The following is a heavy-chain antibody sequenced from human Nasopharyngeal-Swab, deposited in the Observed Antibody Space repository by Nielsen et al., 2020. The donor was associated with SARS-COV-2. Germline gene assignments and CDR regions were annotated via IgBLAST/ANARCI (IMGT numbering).Heavy chain of an antibody. V-gene: IGHV3-21*01. CDR1: GFTFSSYS. CDR2: ISSSSSYI. CDR3: ASEHDYGDYLDY. J-gene: IGHJ4*02. D-gene: IGHD4-17*01. Sequence: GESLKISCAASGFTFSSYSMNWVRQAPGKGLEWVSSISSSSSYIYYADSVKGRFTISRDNAKNSLYLQMNSLRAEDTAVYYCASEHDYGDYLDYWGQGTLVTVSS.